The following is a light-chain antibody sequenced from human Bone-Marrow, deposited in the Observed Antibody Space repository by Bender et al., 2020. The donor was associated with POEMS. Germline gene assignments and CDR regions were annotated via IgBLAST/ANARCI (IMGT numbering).Light chain of an antibody. CDR1: NSNIGRNY. J-gene: IGLJ2*01. CDR2: ANN. CDR3: ATWDDSLRGRV. V-gene: IGLV1-47*02. Sequence: QSVLTQPPSASGTPGQKITISCSGSNSNIGRNYVYWYHQVPGAAPKLLLFANNRRPSGVPDRFSGSKSGTSASLVISGLRSEDEADYYCATWDDSLRGRVFGGGTKLTVL.